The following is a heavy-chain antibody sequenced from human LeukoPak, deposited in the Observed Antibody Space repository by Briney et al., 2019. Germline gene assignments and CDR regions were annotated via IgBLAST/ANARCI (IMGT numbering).Heavy chain of an antibody. Sequence: SETLSLTCTVSGGSISSYYWSWIRQPPGKGLEWIGYIYYSGSTNYNPSLKSRVTISVDTSKNQFSLELSSVTAADTAVYYCARDISSSWYGNHYFDHWGQGTLVTVSS. V-gene: IGHV4-59*12. CDR1: GGSISSYY. CDR2: IYYSGST. CDR3: ARDISSSWYGNHYFDH. J-gene: IGHJ4*02. D-gene: IGHD6-13*01.